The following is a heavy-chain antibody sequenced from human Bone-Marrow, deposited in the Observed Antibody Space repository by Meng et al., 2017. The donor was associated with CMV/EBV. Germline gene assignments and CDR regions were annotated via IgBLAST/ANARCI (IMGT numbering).Heavy chain of an antibody. J-gene: IGHJ6*02. CDR3: AKDHRGYCSSTSCYWEDYYYYGMDV. V-gene: IGHV3-33*06. D-gene: IGHD2-2*01. CDR2: IWYDGSNK. CDR1: GFTFSSYG. Sequence: GESLKISCAASGFTFSSYGMHWVRQAPGKGLECVAVIWYDGSNKYYADSVKGRFTISRDNSKNTLYLQMNSLRAEDTAVYYCAKDHRGYCSSTSCYWEDYYYYGMDVWGQGTTVTVSS.